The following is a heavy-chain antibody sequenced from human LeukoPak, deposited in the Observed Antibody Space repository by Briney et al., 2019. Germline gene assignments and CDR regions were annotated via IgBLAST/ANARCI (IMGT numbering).Heavy chain of an antibody. J-gene: IGHJ4*02. CDR1: GGSFSGYY. CDR2: INHSGST. CDR3: ARDGGFLN. V-gene: IGHV4-34*01. Sequence: SETLSLTCAVYGGSFSGYYWSWIRQPPGKGLEWIGEINHSGSTNYNPSLKSRLTISVDRSKNQFSLKLSSVTAADTAVYYCARDGGFLNWGQGTLVTVSS. D-gene: IGHD3-16*01.